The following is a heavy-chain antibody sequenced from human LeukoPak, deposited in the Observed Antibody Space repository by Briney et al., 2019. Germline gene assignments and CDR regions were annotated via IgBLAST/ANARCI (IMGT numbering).Heavy chain of an antibody. V-gene: IGHV4-59*01. J-gene: IGHJ6*03. Sequence: SETLSLTCTVSGGSISSYYWSWIRQPPGKGLEWIGYIYYSGSTNYNPSLKSRVTISVDTSKNQFSLKLSSVTAADTAVYYCARVVWYGSGSYSHYYYYYYMDVWGKGTTVTVPS. CDR3: ARVVWYGSGSYSHYYYYYYMDV. CDR1: GGSISSYY. D-gene: IGHD3-10*01. CDR2: IYYSGST.